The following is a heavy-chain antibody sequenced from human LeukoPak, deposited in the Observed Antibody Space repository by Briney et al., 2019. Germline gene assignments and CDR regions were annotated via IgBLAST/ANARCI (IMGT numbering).Heavy chain of an antibody. D-gene: IGHD2-2*01. CDR2: IIPIFGTA. CDR3: ARAKVKGKYVPPTGY. V-gene: IGHV1-69*05. Sequence: ASVKVSCKASGGTFSSYAISWVRQAPGQGLEWMGGIIPIFGTANYAQKFQGRVTITTDESTSTAYMELSSLRSDDTAVYYCARAKVKGKYVPPTGYWGQGTLVTVSS. J-gene: IGHJ4*02. CDR1: GGTFSSYA.